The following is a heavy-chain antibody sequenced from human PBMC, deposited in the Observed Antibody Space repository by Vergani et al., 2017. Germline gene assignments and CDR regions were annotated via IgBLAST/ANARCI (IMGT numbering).Heavy chain of an antibody. CDR3: ARSRIYYGAGSTDY. J-gene: IGHJ4*02. CDR2: VSFRWYT. Sequence: QVKLQESGPGLVKPSETLSLTCTVSGSSVNSYYWSWILQPPGKGLECMGYVSFRWYTLYDPSVKGRMTISLNSSSNQFSLYLTSVTAADAGVYCCARSRIYYGAGSTDYWGQGTLVTVSS. CDR1: GSSVNSYY. V-gene: IGHV4-59*02. D-gene: IGHD3-10*01.